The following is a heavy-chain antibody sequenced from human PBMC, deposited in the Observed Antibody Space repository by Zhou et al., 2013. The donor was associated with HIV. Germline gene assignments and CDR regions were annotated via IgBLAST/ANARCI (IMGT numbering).Heavy chain of an antibody. Sequence: QVQLVQSGAEVKKPGSSVKVSCKASGGTFSSYAISWVRQAPGQGLEWMGGIIPIFGTANYAQKFQGRVTITTDESTSTAYMELSSLRSEDTAVYYCARVLTVKYCSSTSCPPNYYYYMDVWGKGTTVTVSS. CDR1: GGTFSSYA. D-gene: IGHD2-2*01. CDR2: IIPIFGTA. CDR3: ARVLTVKYCSSTSCPPNYYYYMDV. J-gene: IGHJ6*03. V-gene: IGHV1-69*05.